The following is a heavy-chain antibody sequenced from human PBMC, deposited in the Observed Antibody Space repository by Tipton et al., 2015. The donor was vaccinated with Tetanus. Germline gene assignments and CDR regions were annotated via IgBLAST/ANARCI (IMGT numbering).Heavy chain of an antibody. CDR2: IYYSGTT. CDR1: GGPVSSSNW. V-gene: IGHV4-4*01. Sequence: SLRLSCDVSGGPVSSSNWWSWVRQAPGKGLEWIGEIYYSGTTNYNPSLKSRVTISTDKSKNQVSLRLNSVTAADTAVYFCARTPDYYYGMGVWDQGP. J-gene: IGHJ6*02. CDR3: ARTPDYYYGMGV.